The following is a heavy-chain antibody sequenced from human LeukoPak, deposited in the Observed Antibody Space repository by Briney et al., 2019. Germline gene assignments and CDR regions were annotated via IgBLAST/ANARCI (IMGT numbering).Heavy chain of an antibody. Sequence: GGSLRLSCAASGFTFSSYGMHWVRQAPGKGLEWVAVISYDGSNKYYADSVKGRFTISRDNSKNTLYLQMNSLRAEDTAVYYCARVKGVVTAILDYWGQRTLVTVSS. CDR1: GFTFSSYG. CDR3: ARVKGVVTAILDY. V-gene: IGHV3-30*03. CDR2: ISYDGSNK. D-gene: IGHD2-21*02. J-gene: IGHJ4*02.